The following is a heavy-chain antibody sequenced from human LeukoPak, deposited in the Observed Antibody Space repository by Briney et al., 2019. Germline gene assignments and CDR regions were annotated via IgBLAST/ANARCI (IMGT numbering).Heavy chain of an antibody. CDR1: GYTFTSYG. V-gene: IGHV1-69*04. D-gene: IGHD3-3*01. Sequence: SVKVSCKASGYTFTSYGISWVRQAPGQGLEWMGRIIPILGIANYAQKFQGRVTITADKSTSTAYMELSSLRSEDTAVYYCARDQHRAKTYYDFWSGSGAFDIWGQGTMVTVSS. CDR2: IIPILGIA. CDR3: ARDQHRAKTYYDFWSGSGAFDI. J-gene: IGHJ3*02.